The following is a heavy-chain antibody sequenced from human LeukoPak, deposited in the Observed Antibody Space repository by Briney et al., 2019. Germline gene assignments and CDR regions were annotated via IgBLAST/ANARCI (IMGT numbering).Heavy chain of an antibody. CDR1: GYTFTNYD. D-gene: IGHD4-11*01. V-gene: IGHV1-8*03. CDR3: ARGPAYSNYRASYYYYMDV. CDR2: MNPNSGNT. J-gene: IGHJ6*03. Sequence: ASVKVSCKASGYTFTNYDINWVRQATGQGLEWMGWMNPNSGNTGYAQKFQGRVTITRDTFINTAYMELSSMRSEDSAVYYCARGPAYSNYRASYYYYMDVWGKGTTVTVSS.